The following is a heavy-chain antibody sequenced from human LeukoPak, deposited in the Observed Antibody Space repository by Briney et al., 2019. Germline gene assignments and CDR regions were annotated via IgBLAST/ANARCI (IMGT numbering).Heavy chain of an antibody. D-gene: IGHD1-7*01. J-gene: IGHJ6*03. V-gene: IGHV1-18*01. CDR2: ISAYNGNT. CDR1: GYTFTSYG. CDR3: ARVTGTPKGYYYYMDV. Sequence: ASVKVSCKASGYTFTSYGISWVRQAPGQGLEWMGWISAYNGNTNYAQKLQGRVTMTTDTSTGTAYMELRSLRSNDTAVYYCARVTGTPKGYYYYMDVWGKGTTVTVSS.